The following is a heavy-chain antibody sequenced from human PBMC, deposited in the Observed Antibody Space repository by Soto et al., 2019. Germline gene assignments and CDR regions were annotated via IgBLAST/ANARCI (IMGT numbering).Heavy chain of an antibody. D-gene: IGHD4-17*01. V-gene: IGHV3-23*01. CDR2: ISGTSDTT. Sequence: EVQLLESGGGLVQPGGSLRLYCAASGFTFSSYAMTWVRQAPGKGLEWVSAISGTSDTTYYRDSVKGRFTISRDNSENTLYLQMNSLRAEDTAVYYCAKDSIVRRGYGDFYFDYWGQGSLVTVSS. CDR1: GFTFSSYA. J-gene: IGHJ4*02. CDR3: AKDSIVRRGYGDFYFDY.